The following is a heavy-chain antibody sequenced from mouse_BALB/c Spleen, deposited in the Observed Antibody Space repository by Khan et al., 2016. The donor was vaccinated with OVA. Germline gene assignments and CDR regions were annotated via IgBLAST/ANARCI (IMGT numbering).Heavy chain of an antibody. Sequence: QVQLKQSGPGLVQPSQSLSITCTVSGFSLTNYSVHWVRQSPGKGLEWLGVIWSAGSTDYNAAFISRLTLRKDNSRSQVFFKMNSLHTNDTDIYYCARRGYDYGRGALFAYWGQGTLVTVSA. D-gene: IGHD2-4*01. J-gene: IGHJ3*01. V-gene: IGHV2-2*02. CDR3: ARRGYDYGRGALFAY. CDR2: IWSAGST. CDR1: GFSLTNYS.